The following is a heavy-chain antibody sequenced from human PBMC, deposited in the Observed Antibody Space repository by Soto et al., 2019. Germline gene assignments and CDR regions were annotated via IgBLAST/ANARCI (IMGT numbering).Heavy chain of an antibody. Sequence: QVQLVESGGGVVQPGRSLRLSCAASGFTFNNCGMQWVRQAPGKGPEWVAVISYDGSKKDYTDSVKGRFTISRDNSKNTLYLQMNSLRAEDTAVYYCAKDSGTYDFYYHAMDVWGQGTTVTVSS. V-gene: IGHV3-30*18. D-gene: IGHD1-26*01. CDR3: AKDSGTYDFYYHAMDV. CDR1: GFTFNNCG. J-gene: IGHJ6*02. CDR2: ISYDGSKK.